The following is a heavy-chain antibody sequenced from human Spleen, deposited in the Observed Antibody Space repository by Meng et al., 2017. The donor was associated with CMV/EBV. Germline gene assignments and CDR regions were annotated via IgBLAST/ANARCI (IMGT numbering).Heavy chain of an antibody. J-gene: IGHJ4*02. CDR2: TYHRSEWYN. D-gene: IGHD5-18*01. V-gene: IGHV6-1*01. CDR1: GDVSSNSAA. Sequence: GDVSSNSAAWHWIRQSPSRGLEWLGKTYHRSEWYNDYAVSGKSRGTINPDTSKNQISLQLKSVTPEDTAVYYCARVSGGYHYGTFDYWGQGTLVTVSS. CDR3: ARVSGGYHYGTFDY.